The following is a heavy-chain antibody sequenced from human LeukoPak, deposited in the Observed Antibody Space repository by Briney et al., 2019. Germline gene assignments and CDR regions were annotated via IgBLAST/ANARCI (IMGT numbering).Heavy chain of an antibody. D-gene: IGHD6-13*01. CDR1: GFTFSSYS. Sequence: GGSLRLSCAASGFTFSSYSMNWVRQAPGKGLEWVSSISSSSSYIHYADSVKGRFTISRDNAKNSLYLQMNSLRAEDTAVYYCAIGAPYSSSWYGYWGQGTLVTVSS. V-gene: IGHV3-21*01. CDR2: ISSSSSYI. CDR3: AIGAPYSSSWYGY. J-gene: IGHJ4*02.